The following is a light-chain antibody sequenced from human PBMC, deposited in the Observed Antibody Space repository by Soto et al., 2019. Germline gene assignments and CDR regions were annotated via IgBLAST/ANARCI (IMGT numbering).Light chain of an antibody. CDR3: VSWDDTLDGPV. CDR2: RST. V-gene: IGLV1-44*01. J-gene: IGLJ2*01. Sequence: QSVLTQPPSASGTPGQRVTISCSGSRSDIGSNTVNWYQRLPGEGPRLLIYRSTQRPSGVPDRFSGSKSGTTASLAISGLQSEDAAEYHCVSWDDTLDGPVFGGGTKLTVL. CDR1: RSDIGSNT.